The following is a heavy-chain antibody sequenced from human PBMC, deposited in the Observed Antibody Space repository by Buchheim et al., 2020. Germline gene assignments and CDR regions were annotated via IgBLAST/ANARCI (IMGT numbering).Heavy chain of an antibody. Sequence: EVQLVESGGGLVQPGGSLRLSCAVSGLAFNNRWMHWVRQAPGKGLVWVSHVNSDESTTTYADPVKGRFTISRDNAKNTLYLQMNSLRAEDTAVYYCASDWSYALDVWGQGTT. CDR3: ASDWSYALDV. CDR2: VNSDESTT. J-gene: IGHJ6*02. V-gene: IGHV3-74*01. CDR1: GLAFNNRW.